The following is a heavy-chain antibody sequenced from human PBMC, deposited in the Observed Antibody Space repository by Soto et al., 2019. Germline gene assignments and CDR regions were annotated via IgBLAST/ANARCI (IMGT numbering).Heavy chain of an antibody. CDR2: ISYDGSNK. Sequence: QVQLVESGGGVVQPGRSLRLSCAASGFTFSSYAMHWVRQAPGKGLEWVAVISYDGSNKYYADSVKGRFTISRDNSKNKLYLQMNSLRAEDTAVYYCERDRTPVTTDLDGMDVWGQGTTVTVSS. V-gene: IGHV3-30-3*01. CDR1: GFTFSSYA. D-gene: IGHD4-17*01. CDR3: ERDRTPVTTDLDGMDV. J-gene: IGHJ6*02.